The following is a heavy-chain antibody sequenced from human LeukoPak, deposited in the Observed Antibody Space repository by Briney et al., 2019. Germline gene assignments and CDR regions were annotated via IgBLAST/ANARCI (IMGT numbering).Heavy chain of an antibody. J-gene: IGHJ4*02. CDR3: ARAVDDYVWGSYRPPGH. CDR2: IGGSDGST. V-gene: IGHV3-23*01. Sequence: GGSLRLSCAASGFSFSSYAMTWVRQSPGKGLEWVSSIGGSDGSTYYADSVKGRFTISRDNSKNTLYLQMNSLRVEDTAVYYCARAVDDYVWGSYRPPGHWGQGTLVTVSS. CDR1: GFSFSSYA. D-gene: IGHD3-16*02.